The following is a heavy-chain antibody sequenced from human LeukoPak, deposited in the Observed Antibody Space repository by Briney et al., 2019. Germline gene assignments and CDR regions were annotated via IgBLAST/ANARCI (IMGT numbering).Heavy chain of an antibody. Sequence: ASVKVSCKAFGYTFTSYGISWVRQAPGQGLEWLGCISGYNGNPHYAQRLQGRVTMTTDTSTSTAYMELRSLRSDDTAVYYCARDLRDIVGAPAVPDAFDIWGQGTMVTVSS. V-gene: IGHV1-18*01. J-gene: IGHJ3*02. D-gene: IGHD2-2*01. CDR2: ISGYNGNP. CDR3: ARDLRDIVGAPAVPDAFDI. CDR1: GYTFTSYG.